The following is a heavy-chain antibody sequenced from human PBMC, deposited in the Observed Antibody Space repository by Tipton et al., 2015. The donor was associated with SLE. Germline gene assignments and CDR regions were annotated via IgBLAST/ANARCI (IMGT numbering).Heavy chain of an antibody. V-gene: IGHV4-39*07. CDR2: IYHSGST. CDR1: GGSISSSSYY. D-gene: IGHD6-19*01. Sequence: TLSLTCTVSGGSISSSSYYWGWIRQPPGKGLEWIGYIYHSGSTYYNPSLKSRVTISVDRSKNQFSLKLRSVTAADTAVYYCARDSSAWYQAFDIWGQGTMVTVSS. J-gene: IGHJ3*02. CDR3: ARDSSAWYQAFDI.